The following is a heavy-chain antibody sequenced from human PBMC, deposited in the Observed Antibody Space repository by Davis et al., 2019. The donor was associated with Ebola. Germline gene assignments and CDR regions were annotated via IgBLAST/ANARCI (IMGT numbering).Heavy chain of an antibody. Sequence: ASVKVSCKASGYTFTGYYMHWVRQAPGQRLEWMGWINAGNGNTKYSQKFQGRVTITRDTSASTAYMELSSLRSEDTAVYYCAMNARGSYYYYFDYWGQGTLVTVSS. CDR1: GYTFTGYY. D-gene: IGHD1-26*01. J-gene: IGHJ4*02. CDR3: AMNARGSYYYYFDY. V-gene: IGHV1-3*01. CDR2: INAGNGNT.